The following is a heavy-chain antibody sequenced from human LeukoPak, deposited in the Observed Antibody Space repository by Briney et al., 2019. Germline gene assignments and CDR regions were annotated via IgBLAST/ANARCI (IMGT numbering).Heavy chain of an antibody. CDR3: ARANGWYERGPDYYYYYMDV. CDR1: GFTFSSYE. J-gene: IGHJ6*03. Sequence: PGGSLRLSCAASGFTFSSYEMNWVRQAPGKGLEWVSSISSSSSYIYYADSVKGRFTISRDNAKNSLYLQMSSLRAEETAVYYCARANGWYERGPDYYYYYMDVWGKGTTVTVSS. D-gene: IGHD6-19*01. CDR2: ISSSSSYI. V-gene: IGHV3-21*01.